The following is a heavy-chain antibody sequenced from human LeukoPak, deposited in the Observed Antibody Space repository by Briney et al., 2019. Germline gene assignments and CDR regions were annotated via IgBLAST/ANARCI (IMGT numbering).Heavy chain of an antibody. CDR2: ISYDGSNK. D-gene: IGHD3-22*01. CDR3: ANTYNYYDSSGYLDY. Sequence: GGSLRLSCAASGFTFSSYGMHWVRQAPGKGLEWVAVISYDGSNKYYADSVKGRFTISRDNSKNTLYLQMNGLRAEDTAVYYCANTYNYYDSSGYLDYWGQGTLVTVSS. CDR1: GFTFSSYG. V-gene: IGHV3-30*18. J-gene: IGHJ4*02.